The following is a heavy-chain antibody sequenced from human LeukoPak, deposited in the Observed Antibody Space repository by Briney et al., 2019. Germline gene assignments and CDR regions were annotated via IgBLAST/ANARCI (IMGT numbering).Heavy chain of an antibody. J-gene: IGHJ4*02. Sequence: GGSLRLSCEASGFTFRDYWMTWVRQAPGKGLEWVANVKQDGTEKFYVDSVKGRFTISGDNGKNSLYLQMNSLRVEDTAIYYCARAGGTSWADYWGQGTLVTVSS. CDR3: ARAGGTSWADY. D-gene: IGHD6-13*01. CDR1: GFTFRDYW. V-gene: IGHV3-7*01. CDR2: VKQDGTEK.